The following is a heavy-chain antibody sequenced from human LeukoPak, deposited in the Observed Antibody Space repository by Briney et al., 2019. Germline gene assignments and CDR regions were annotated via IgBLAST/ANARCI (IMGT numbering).Heavy chain of an antibody. D-gene: IGHD5-12*01. CDR3: ARLVRLSGGYDSRYRKRGDYYYGMDV. CDR2: IYYSGST. Sequence: PSETLSLTCTVSGGSISSSRYYWGWIRQPPGKGLEWIGSIYYSGSTYYNPSPKSRVTISVDTSKNQFSLKLSSVTAADTAVYYCARLVRLSGGYDSRYRKRGDYYYGMDVWGQGTTVTVSS. V-gene: IGHV4-39*07. J-gene: IGHJ6*02. CDR1: GGSISSSRYY.